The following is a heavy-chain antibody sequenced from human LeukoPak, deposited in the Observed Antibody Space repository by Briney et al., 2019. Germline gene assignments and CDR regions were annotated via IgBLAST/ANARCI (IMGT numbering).Heavy chain of an antibody. J-gene: IGHJ4*02. D-gene: IGHD3-16*01. CDR3: ATWATGIDY. CDR2: ISSSSSYT. V-gene: IGHV3-11*03. Sequence: GGSLRLSCAASGFTFSTFRMSWVRQAPGKGLEWVSYISSSSSYTNYADSVKGRFTISRDNAKNSVYLQMNSLRAEDTAVYYCATWATGIDYWGQGTLVTVSS. CDR1: GFTFSTFR.